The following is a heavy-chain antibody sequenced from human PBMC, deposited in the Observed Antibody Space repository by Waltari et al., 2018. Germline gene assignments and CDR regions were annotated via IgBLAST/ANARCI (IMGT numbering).Heavy chain of an antibody. D-gene: IGHD2-15*01. Sequence: QVQLQESGPGLVKPSETLSLTCTVSNGSISTYYWSWIRQPPGKGLEWIGYISYSGKTHYDPSLKSRVTISLDTSKNQFSLRLNSVTAADTGVYYCARRGGSLIGGLIVGSGLDVWGQGTTVTVSS. CDR2: ISYSGKT. CDR1: NGSISTYY. CDR3: ARRGGSLIGGLIVGSGLDV. J-gene: IGHJ6*02. V-gene: IGHV4-59*03.